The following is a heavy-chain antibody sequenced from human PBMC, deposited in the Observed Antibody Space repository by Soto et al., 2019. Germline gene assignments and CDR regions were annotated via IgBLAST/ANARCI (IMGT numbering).Heavy chain of an antibody. V-gene: IGHV3-23*01. CDR1: GFTFSSYA. J-gene: IGHJ6*02. D-gene: IGHD6-13*01. CDR2: ISGSGGST. CDR3: AKDYSSSWYRIGGMDV. Sequence: EVQLLESGGGLVQPGGSLRLSCAASGFTFSSYAMSWVRQAPGKGLEWVSAISGSGGSTYYADSVKGRFTISRDNSKNTLYLQMNSLRAEDTAVYYCAKDYSSSWYRIGGMDVWGQGTTVTVSS.